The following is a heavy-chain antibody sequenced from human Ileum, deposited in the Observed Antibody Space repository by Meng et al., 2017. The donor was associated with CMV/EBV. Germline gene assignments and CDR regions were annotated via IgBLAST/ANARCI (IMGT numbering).Heavy chain of an antibody. J-gene: IGHJ5*02. CDR1: GFTFSRHA. Sequence: GESLKISCAASGFTFSRHAFHWFRHIPGRGLEWVAAIWPGGRDTFYAGSVKGRFTISRDNSKNTVYLQMNSLRPEDTALYYCARDAKPASGIDLDPWGQGTLGTVSS. CDR2: IWPGGRDT. CDR3: ARDAKPASGIDLDP. D-gene: IGHD2-2*01. V-gene: IGHV3-30*04.